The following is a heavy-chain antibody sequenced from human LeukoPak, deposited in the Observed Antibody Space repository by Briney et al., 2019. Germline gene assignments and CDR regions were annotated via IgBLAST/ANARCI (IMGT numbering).Heavy chain of an antibody. J-gene: IGHJ5*02. D-gene: IGHD4-17*01. CDR3: ARPYGDYESWFDP. CDR1: GDSISSSSYY. V-gene: IGHV4-39*01. CDR2: IYYSGST. Sequence: SETLSLTCTVSGDSISSSSYYWGWIRQPPGKGLEWIGSIYYSGSTYYNPSLKSRVTISVDTSKNQFSLKLSSVTAADTAVYYCARPYGDYESWFDPWGQGTLVTVSS.